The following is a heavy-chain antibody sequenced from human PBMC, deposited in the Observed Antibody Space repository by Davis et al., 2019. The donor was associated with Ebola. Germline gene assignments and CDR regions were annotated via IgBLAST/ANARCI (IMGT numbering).Heavy chain of an antibody. V-gene: IGHV4-34*01. CDR1: GGSFSGYY. Sequence: PSETLSLTCAVYGGSFSGYYWSWIRQPPGKGLEWIGEINHSGSTNYNPSLKSRVTISVDTSKNQFSLKLSSVTAADTAVYYCASSGYYDYVWGSYDYWGQGTLVTVSS. CDR2: INHSGST. D-gene: IGHD3-16*01. CDR3: ASSGYYDYVWGSYDY. J-gene: IGHJ4*02.